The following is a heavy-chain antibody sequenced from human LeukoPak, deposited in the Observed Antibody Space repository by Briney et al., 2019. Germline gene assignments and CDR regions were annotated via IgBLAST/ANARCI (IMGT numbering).Heavy chain of an antibody. CDR1: GFTFSDYS. J-gene: IGHJ4*02. D-gene: IGHD3-22*01. CDR3: ARLRRNSDRSDFFYYYDH. CDR2: VNTVSSYI. Sequence: PAGSLRLSCAASGFTFSDYSMNWVRQAPGKGLEWVASVNTVSSYIYYADSMRGRFTISRDNAKNSLFLQMNSLRAEDTAVYYCARLRRNSDRSDFFYYYDHWGQGTLVTVSS. V-gene: IGHV3-21*01.